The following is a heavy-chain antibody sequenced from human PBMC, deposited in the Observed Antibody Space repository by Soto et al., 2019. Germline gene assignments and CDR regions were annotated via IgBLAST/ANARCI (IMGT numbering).Heavy chain of an antibody. CDR1: GGSISNYY. CDR3: ARDSSSSDLYYFYGMDV. J-gene: IGHJ6*02. Sequence: QVQLQESGPGLVKPSETLSLTCTVSGGSISNYYWSWIRQPPGKGLEWIGYLFYNGRTNYTPPRKGRVTISVDTSKNQFSLRLYSVTAADTAVYYCARDSSSSDLYYFYGMDVWGQGTTVTVSS. CDR2: LFYNGRT. V-gene: IGHV4-59*01. D-gene: IGHD6-6*01.